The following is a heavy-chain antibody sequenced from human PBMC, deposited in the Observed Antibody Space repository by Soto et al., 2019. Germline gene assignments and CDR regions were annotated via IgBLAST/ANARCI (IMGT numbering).Heavy chain of an antibody. CDR1: GYTFTSRG. J-gene: IGHJ2*01. Sequence: QVQLVQSGPEVKESGASVKVSCKASGYTFTSRGIYWVRQAPGQGLEGRGYISLHPGNPHYAQSIQARVTLTTDTSTSTAYMDLRSLRSDDTAVYYCVREAGDYDWYFDLWGRGTPVTVSS. CDR3: VREAGDYDWYFDL. CDR2: ISLHPGNP. D-gene: IGHD4-17*01. V-gene: IGHV1-18*01.